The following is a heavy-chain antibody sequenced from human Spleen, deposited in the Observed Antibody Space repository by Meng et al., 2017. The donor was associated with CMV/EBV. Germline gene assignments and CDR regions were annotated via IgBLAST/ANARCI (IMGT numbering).Heavy chain of an antibody. D-gene: IGHD4-17*01. V-gene: IGHV1-8*01. J-gene: IGHJ6*02. CDR3: ARGVTSGYGMDV. CDR1: GYTFTSYD. CDR2: MNPKSGNT. Sequence: ASVKVSCKASGYTFTSYDINWVRQATGQGLEWMGWMNPKSGNTGYAQKFQGRVTMTRNTSISTAYMELSSLRSEDTAVYYCARGVTSGYGMDVWGQGTTVTVSS.